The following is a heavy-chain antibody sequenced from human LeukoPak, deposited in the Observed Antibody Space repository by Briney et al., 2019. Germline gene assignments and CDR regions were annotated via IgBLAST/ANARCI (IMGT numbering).Heavy chain of an antibody. J-gene: IGHJ4*02. V-gene: IGHV3-23*01. CDR1: GFTFSSYA. CDR3: AKDQVTMIVVVTHFDY. D-gene: IGHD3-22*01. CDR2: ISGSGGST. Sequence: GGSLRLSCAASGFTFSSYAMSWVRQAPGKGLEWVSAISGSGGSTYYADSVKGRFTISRDNSKNTLYLQMNSLRAEDTAVYYCAKDQVTMIVVVTHFDYWGQGTLVTVSS.